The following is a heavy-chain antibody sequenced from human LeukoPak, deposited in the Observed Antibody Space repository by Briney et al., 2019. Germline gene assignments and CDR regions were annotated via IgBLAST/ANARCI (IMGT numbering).Heavy chain of an antibody. V-gene: IGHV1-69*05. CDR2: IIPIFGTA. CDR1: VGTFSSYA. CDR3: ARGKALLLDY. J-gene: IGHJ4*02. D-gene: IGHD2-15*01. Sequence: ASVKVSCKASVGTFSSYAISWVRQAPGQGLEWMGGIIPIFGTANYAQKFQGRVTITTDESTSTAYMELSSLRSEDTAVYYCARGKALLLDYWGQGTLVTVSS.